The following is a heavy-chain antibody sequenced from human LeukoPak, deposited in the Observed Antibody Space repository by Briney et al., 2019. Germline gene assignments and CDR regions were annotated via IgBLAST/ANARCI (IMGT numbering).Heavy chain of an antibody. D-gene: IGHD3-22*01. V-gene: IGHV4-34*01. CDR3: ARGLRYYYDSSGYYSPGFVDY. CDR2: INHSGST. CDR1: GGSFSGYY. Sequence: SETLSLTCAVYGGSFSGYYWSWIRQPPGKGLEWNGVINHSGSTNYNPSLKSRVTISVDTSKNQFSLKLSSVTAADTAVYYCARGLRYYYDSSGYYSPGFVDYWGQGTQVTVSS. J-gene: IGHJ4*02.